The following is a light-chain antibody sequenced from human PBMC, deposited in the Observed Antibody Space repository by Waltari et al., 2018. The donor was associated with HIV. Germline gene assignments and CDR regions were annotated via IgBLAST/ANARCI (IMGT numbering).Light chain of an antibody. CDR1: SSNTAAVSD. J-gene: IGLJ3*02. Sequence: QSVRPPPPSVSGAPGQRVAMACTGSSSNTAAVSDVHWYQVLPGTVPKLLIFSNDTRPSGVPDRFSASKSPTSASLAITGLQPEDEADYYCQSYDSGLSATVFGGGTRLTVL. V-gene: IGLV1-40*01. CDR3: QSYDSGLSATV. CDR2: SND.